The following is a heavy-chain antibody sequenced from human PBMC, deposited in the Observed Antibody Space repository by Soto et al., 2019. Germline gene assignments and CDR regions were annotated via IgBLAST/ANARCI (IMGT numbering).Heavy chain of an antibody. Sequence: PSETLSLTCTVPGGSISSGGYYWSWIRQHPGKGLEWIGYIYYSGSTYYNPSLKSRVTISVDTSKNQFSLKLSSVTAADTAVYYCARGGYYDSSGYYGCWGQGTLVTVSS. V-gene: IGHV4-31*03. CDR1: GGSISSGGYY. J-gene: IGHJ4*02. CDR2: IYYSGST. D-gene: IGHD3-22*01. CDR3: ARGGYYDSSGYYGC.